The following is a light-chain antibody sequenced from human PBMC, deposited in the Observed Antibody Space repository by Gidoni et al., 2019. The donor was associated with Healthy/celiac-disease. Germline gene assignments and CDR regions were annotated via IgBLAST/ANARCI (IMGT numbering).Light chain of an antibody. V-gene: IGKV4-1*01. CDR2: CAS. CDR1: QSVLYSSHNKNY. Sequence: DIVMTQSPESLAVSLGERATINCKSSQSVLYSSHNKNYLAWYQQKPGQPPKLLIYCASTRESGVPDRFIGSGSGTDFTLTISSLQAEDVAVYYCQQYYSTPYTFGQGTKLEIK. J-gene: IGKJ2*01. CDR3: QQYYSTPYT.